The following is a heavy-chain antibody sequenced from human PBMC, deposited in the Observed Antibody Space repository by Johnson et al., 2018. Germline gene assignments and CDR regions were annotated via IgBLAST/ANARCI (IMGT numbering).Heavy chain of an antibody. CDR1: GFTFSDYA. CDR3: VKDIHYYDGSGYFNRAH. V-gene: IGHV3-23*04. CDR2: LPNSGGST. Sequence: VQLVESGGGLVQPGGSLRLSCAASGFTFSDYAMTWVRQAPGKGLEWVSTLPNSGGSTYYAASVRGRFTISRDNSKNTLYLQMNSLRDEDTAIYYCVKDIHYYDGSGYFNRAHWGQGTLVTVSS. J-gene: IGHJ1*01. D-gene: IGHD3-22*01.